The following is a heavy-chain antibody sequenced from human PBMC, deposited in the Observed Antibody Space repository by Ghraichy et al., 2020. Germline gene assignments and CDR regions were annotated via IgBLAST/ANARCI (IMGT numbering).Heavy chain of an antibody. V-gene: IGHV1-69*13. D-gene: IGHD2-2*01. J-gene: IGHJ6*02. CDR2: IIPIFGTA. CDR1: GGTFSSYA. CDR3: ARCIVVVPAAPEAIYYGMDV. Sequence: SVKVSCKASGGTFSSYAISWVRQAPGQGLEWMGGIIPIFGTANYAQKFQGRVTITADESTSTAYMELSSLRSEDTAVYYCARCIVVVPAAPEAIYYGMDVWGQGTTVTVSS.